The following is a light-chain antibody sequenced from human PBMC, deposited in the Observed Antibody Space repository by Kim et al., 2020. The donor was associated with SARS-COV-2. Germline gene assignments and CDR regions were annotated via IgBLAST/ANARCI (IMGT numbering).Light chain of an antibody. V-gene: IGLV3-19*01. CDR3: NSRDSSGNPV. J-gene: IGLJ3*02. CDR1: SLRSYY. Sequence: SSELTQDPAVSVALGQTVRITCQGDSLRSYYASWYQQKPGQAPVLVIYGKNNRPPGIPDRFPGSSSGNTASLTITGAQAEDEADYYCNSRDSSGNPVFGG. CDR2: GKN.